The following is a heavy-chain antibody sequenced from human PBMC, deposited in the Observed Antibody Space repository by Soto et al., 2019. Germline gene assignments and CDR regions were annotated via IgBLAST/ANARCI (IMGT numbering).Heavy chain of an antibody. D-gene: IGHD6-13*01. V-gene: IGHV3-23*01. Sequence: GGSLRLSCAASGFTFSSYAMSWVREARGKGVGWVSGISGSGGSTYYADSVKGRSTISRDNTKNTLYLQMNSLRAEDTAVYYCPKGGAAAGPFDHRGQGTLVTVSS. CDR1: GFTFSSYA. CDR2: ISGSGGST. CDR3: PKGGAAAGPFDH. J-gene: IGHJ4*02.